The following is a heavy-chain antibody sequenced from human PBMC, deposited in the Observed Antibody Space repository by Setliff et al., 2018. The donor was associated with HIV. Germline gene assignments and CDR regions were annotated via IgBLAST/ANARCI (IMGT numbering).Heavy chain of an antibody. CDR2: IIPIFGTT. J-gene: IGHJ3*02. V-gene: IGHV1-69*13. CDR1: GGTFSTHS. D-gene: IGHD2-21*02. CDR3: ARESGICGGDCHYAFDM. Sequence: SVKVSCKASGGTFSTHSISWVRQAPGQGLEWMGGIIPIFGTTNYARKFQGRVTVTADDSTSTAYMDLNNLRSEDTAVYYCARESGICGGDCHYAFDMWGHGTRVTV.